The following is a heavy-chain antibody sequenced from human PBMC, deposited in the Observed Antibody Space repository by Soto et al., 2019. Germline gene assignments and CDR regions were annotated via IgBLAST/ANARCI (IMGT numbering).Heavy chain of an antibody. CDR1: GFTFSSYW. V-gene: IGHV3-7*03. D-gene: IGHD6-25*01. Sequence: GGSLRLSCAASGFTFSSYWISWVRQAPGKGLEWVANIRQDGSKKYYVDSVKGRFTISRDNSKNSLYLQMNSLRAEDTAVYHCPGKTGPGYCHTRSGSGIGFVYWGQG. CDR3: PGKTGPGYCHTRSGSGIGFVY. J-gene: IGHJ4*02. CDR2: IRQDGSKK.